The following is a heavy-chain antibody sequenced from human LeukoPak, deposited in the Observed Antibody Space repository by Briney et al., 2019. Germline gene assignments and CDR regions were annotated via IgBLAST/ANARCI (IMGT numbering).Heavy chain of an antibody. J-gene: IGHJ5*02. V-gene: IGHV4-4*07. CDR1: GGSMISYY. CDR2: IETTGST. CDR3: AVDDRGFDP. Sequence: SETLSLTCTVSGGSMISYYLSWVRKSAGARLEWIGRIETTGSTNYNPSLKSRVTMSADTSKNQFSLRLSSVTAADTAVYYCAVDDRGFDPWGQGTLVIVS. D-gene: IGHD3-22*01.